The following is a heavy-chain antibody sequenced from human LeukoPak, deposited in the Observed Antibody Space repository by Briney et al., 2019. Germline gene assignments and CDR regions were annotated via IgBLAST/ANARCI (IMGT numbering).Heavy chain of an antibody. Sequence: PSETLSLTCTVSGGSISSYYWSWIRQPPGKGLEWIGYIYYSGSTNYNPSLKSRVTISVDTSKNQFSLKLSSVTAADTAVYYCARERYCGGDCRYFDYWGQGTLVTVSS. V-gene: IGHV4-59*01. CDR3: ARERYCGGDCRYFDY. CDR2: IYYSGST. CDR1: GGSISSYY. D-gene: IGHD2-21*02. J-gene: IGHJ4*02.